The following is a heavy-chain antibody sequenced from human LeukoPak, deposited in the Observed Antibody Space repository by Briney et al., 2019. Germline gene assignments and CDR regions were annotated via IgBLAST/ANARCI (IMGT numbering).Heavy chain of an antibody. CDR3: AKDLASLDY. V-gene: IGHV3-30*18. CDR2: ISYDGSNK. J-gene: IGHJ4*02. CDR1: GFTFSSYG. Sequence: GRSLRLSCAASGFTFSSYGMHWVRQALGKGLEWVAVISYDGSNKYYADSVKGRFTISRDNSKNTLYLQMNSLRAEDTAVYYCAKDLASLDYWGQGTLVTVSS.